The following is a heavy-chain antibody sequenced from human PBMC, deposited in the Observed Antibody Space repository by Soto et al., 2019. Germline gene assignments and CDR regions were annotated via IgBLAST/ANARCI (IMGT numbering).Heavy chain of an antibody. Sequence: QVQLVESGGGVVQPGKSLRLSCAASGFTFSSHGMHWVRQAPGKGLEWVAVIWYDGSEKYYADSVRGRFTISRDNSKNTMFLQMNSLRGEDTAVYHCARWEDGRRLDFWGEGTLVSVSS. CDR2: IWYDGSEK. D-gene: IGHD1-26*01. V-gene: IGHV3-33*01. CDR1: GFTFSSHG. CDR3: ARWEDGRRLDF. J-gene: IGHJ4*02.